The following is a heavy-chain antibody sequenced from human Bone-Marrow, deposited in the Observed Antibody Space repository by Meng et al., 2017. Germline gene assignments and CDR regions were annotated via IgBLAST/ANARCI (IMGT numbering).Heavy chain of an antibody. V-gene: IGHV3-74*01. CDR3: TRASIAVADKGDY. J-gene: IGHJ4*02. CDR2: INGDGTST. D-gene: IGHD6-19*01. Sequence: GESLKISCAASGFTFSSYWMDWVRQAPGMGLVWVSRINGDGTSTSYADSVKGRLTISRDNAKNTLYLQMNSLRAEDTAVYYCTRASIAVADKGDYWGQGTLVTVSS. CDR1: GFTFSSYW.